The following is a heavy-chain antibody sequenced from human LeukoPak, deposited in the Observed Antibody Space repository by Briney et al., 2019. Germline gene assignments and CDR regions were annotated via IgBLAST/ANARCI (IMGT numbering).Heavy chain of an antibody. D-gene: IGHD6-19*01. Sequence: PGGSLRLSCAASGFTFDDYAMHWVRQAPGKGLEWVSGISWNSGSIGYADSVKGRFTISRDNAKNTLYLQMNSLRAEDTAVYYCATEGYSSGWYYFDYWGQGTLVTVSS. J-gene: IGHJ4*02. CDR1: GFTFDDYA. CDR2: ISWNSGSI. V-gene: IGHV3-9*01. CDR3: ATEGYSSGWYYFDY.